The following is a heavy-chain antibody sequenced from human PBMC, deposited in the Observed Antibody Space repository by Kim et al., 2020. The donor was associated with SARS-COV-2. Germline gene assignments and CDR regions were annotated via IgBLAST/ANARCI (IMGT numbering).Heavy chain of an antibody. D-gene: IGHD3-10*01. J-gene: IGHJ4*02. Sequence: SAAPVRGRFSTSRDNSENTLYLNMNSLRVEDTAVYYCARDFGRTTGAPTYWGQGTLVTVSS. CDR3: ARDFGRTTGAPTY. V-gene: IGHV3-23*01.